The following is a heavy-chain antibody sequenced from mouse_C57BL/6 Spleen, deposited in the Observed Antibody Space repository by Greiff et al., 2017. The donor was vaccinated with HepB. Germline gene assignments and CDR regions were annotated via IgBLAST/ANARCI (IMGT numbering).Heavy chain of an antibody. CDR3: ARDYYGSSPYFDY. Sequence: QVQLKQSGAELVKPGASVKISCKASGYAFSSYWMTWVKQRPGKGLEWIGQIYPGDGDTNYNGKFKGKATLTADKSSSTAYMQLSSLTSEDSAVYFCARDYYGSSPYFDYWGQGTTLTVSS. J-gene: IGHJ2*01. CDR1: GYAFSSYW. V-gene: IGHV1-80*01. D-gene: IGHD1-1*01. CDR2: IYPGDGDT.